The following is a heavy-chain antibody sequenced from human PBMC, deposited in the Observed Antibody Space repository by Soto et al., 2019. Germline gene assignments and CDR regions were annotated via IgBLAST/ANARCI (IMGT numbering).Heavy chain of an antibody. CDR1: GYSFTSYW. V-gene: IGHV5-51*01. CDR2: IYPGDSDT. CDR3: ARATMVRGVMRWFDP. D-gene: IGHD3-10*01. J-gene: IGHJ5*02. Sequence: PGESLKISCKGSGYSFTSYWIGWVRQMPGKGLEWMGIIYPGDSDTRYSPSFQGQVTISADKSISTAYLQWSSLKASDTAMYYCARATMVRGVMRWFDPWGQGTLVTVSS.